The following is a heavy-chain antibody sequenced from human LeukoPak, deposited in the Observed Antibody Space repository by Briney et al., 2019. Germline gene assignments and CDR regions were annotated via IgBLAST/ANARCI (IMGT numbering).Heavy chain of an antibody. D-gene: IGHD3-22*01. CDR3: AKDLAVVVKYYFDY. CDR1: GFTFSSYA. J-gene: IGHJ4*02. CDR2: ISGSGGST. Sequence: GGSPRLSCAASGFTFSSYAMSWVRQAPGKGLEWVSAISGSGGSTYYADSVKGRFTISRDNSKNTLYLQMNSLRAEDTAVYYCAKDLAVVVKYYFDYWGQGTLVTVSS. V-gene: IGHV3-23*01.